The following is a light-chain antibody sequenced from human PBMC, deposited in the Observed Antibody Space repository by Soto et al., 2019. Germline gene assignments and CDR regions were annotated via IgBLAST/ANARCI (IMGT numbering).Light chain of an antibody. V-gene: IGKV3-20*01. CDR1: QSVGYSY. CDR3: QQYNNWPPYT. J-gene: IGKJ2*01. CDR2: GTS. Sequence: EIGLTQSPGTLSLSPGEGATLSCRASQSVGYSYVAWYQQKPGQAPRLLISGTSSRATGIPDRFSGSGSETDFTLTISRLEPEDSAVYYCQQYNNWPPYTFGQGTKLEIK.